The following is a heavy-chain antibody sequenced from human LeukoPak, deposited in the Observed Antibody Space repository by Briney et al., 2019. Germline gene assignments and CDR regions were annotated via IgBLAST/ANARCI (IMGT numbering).Heavy chain of an antibody. D-gene: IGHD3-3*01. CDR3: ARDLGSGYFDY. Sequence: GALRLSCAASGFTFSSYSMNWVRQAPGKGLEWVSSISSSSYIYYADSVKGRFTISRDNAKNSLYLQMNSLRAEDTAVYYCARDLGSGYFDYWGQGTLVTVSS. V-gene: IGHV3-21*01. CDR1: GFTFSSYS. J-gene: IGHJ4*02. CDR2: ISSSSYI.